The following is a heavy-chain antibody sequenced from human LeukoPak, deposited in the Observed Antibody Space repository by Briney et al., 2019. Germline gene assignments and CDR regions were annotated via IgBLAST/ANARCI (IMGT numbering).Heavy chain of an antibody. V-gene: IGHV1-18*01. J-gene: IGHJ6*02. Sequence: GASVKVSCKASGYTFTSYGISWVRQAPGQGLEWMGWISAYNGNTNYAQKLQGRVTMTTDTSTSTAYMELRSLRSDDTAVYYCARDRYYDFWSGYYYYYYGMDVWGQGTTVTVSS. CDR3: ARDRYYDFWSGYYYYYYGMDV. CDR2: ISAYNGNT. D-gene: IGHD3-3*01. CDR1: GYTFTSYG.